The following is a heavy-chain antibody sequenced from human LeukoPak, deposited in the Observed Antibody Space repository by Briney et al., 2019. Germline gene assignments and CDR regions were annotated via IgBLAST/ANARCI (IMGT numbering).Heavy chain of an antibody. Sequence: GGSLRLSCAASGFTFSSYAMSWVRQAPGKGLEWVGRIRSRSAGGTTDYGAPVKGRFTISRDDSKNTLYLQMNSLKTEDTAVYYCSTGGGTHDYWGQGTLVTVSS. V-gene: IGHV3-15*01. D-gene: IGHD2-15*01. CDR2: IRSRSAGGTT. J-gene: IGHJ4*02. CDR1: GFTFSSYA. CDR3: STGGGTHDY.